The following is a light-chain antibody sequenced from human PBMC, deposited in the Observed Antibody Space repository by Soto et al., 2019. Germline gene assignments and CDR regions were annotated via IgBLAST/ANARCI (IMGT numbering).Light chain of an antibody. J-gene: IGKJ2*01. CDR3: QQYKSYSPYT. V-gene: IGKV1-5*03. CDR2: RAS. Sequence: DIQMTQAPSTLSASVGDRVTITGRASESISRWLAWYQKKPGKAPKLLIHRASTLETGVPSRISGSESETDFTLTIRNLQPEDFATYYCQQYKSYSPYTFGQGTKVEVK. CDR1: ESISRW.